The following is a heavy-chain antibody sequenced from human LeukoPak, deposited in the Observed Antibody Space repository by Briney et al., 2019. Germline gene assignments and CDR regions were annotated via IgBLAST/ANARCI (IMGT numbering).Heavy chain of an antibody. CDR1: GFTYSSYA. CDR2: ISGSGGGT. J-gene: IGHJ4*02. Sequence: GGSLRLSCAASGFTYSSYAMSSVRQAPGKGLEWVSAISGSGGGTYYADSVKGRFTISRDNSKNTLYLQMNSLRAADTAVYYCAKDGSPPGYSSDWGQGTLVTVSS. CDR3: AKDGSPPGYSSD. D-gene: IGHD6-19*01. V-gene: IGHV3-23*01.